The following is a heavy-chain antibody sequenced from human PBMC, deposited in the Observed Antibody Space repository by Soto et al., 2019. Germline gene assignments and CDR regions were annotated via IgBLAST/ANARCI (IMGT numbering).Heavy chain of an antibody. J-gene: IGHJ4*02. V-gene: IGHV3-30-3*01. CDR2: LSYDGSNK. D-gene: IGHD3-10*01. Sequence: QVQLVESGGGVVQPGRSLRLSCVASGFTFSTFAMHWVRQAPGKGLEWVAALSYDGSNKHYADSVKGRFTISRDKSKNTLFLQMNSLRAEDTSVYYCAREVYYYGSGLRHWVQGTLVTVSS. CDR1: GFTFSTFA. CDR3: AREVYYYGSGLRH.